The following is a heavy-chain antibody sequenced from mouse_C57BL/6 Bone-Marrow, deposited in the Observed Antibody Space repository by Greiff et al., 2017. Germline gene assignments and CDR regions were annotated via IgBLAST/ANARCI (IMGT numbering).Heavy chain of an antibody. J-gene: IGHJ4*01. CDR3: ARWGNYESAMDY. CDR2: IDPSDSYT. Sequence: VQLQQPGAELVMPGASVKLSCKASGYTFTSYWMHWVKQRPGQGLEWIGEIDPSDSYTNYNQKFKGKSTLTVDKSSSTAYMQLSSLTSEDSAVYYCARWGNYESAMDYWGQGTSVTVSS. D-gene: IGHD2-1*01. CDR1: GYTFTSYW. V-gene: IGHV1-69*01.